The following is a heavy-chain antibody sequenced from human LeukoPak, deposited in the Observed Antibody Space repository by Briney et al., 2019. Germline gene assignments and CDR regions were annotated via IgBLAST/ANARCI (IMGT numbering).Heavy chain of an antibody. CDR1: GFTFSSYG. J-gene: IGHJ3*02. V-gene: IGHV3-30*18. D-gene: IGHD3-22*01. Sequence: PGGSLRLSCAASGFTFSSYGMHWVRQAPGKGLEGVAVISYDGSNKYYADSVKGRFTISRDNSKNTLYLQMNSLRAEDTAVYYCANYDSSGPLAFDIWGQGTMVTVSS. CDR3: ANYDSSGPLAFDI. CDR2: ISYDGSNK.